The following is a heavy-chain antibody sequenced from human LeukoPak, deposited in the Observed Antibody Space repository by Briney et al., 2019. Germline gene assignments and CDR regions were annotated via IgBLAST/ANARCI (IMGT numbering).Heavy chain of an antibody. CDR3: ARGRRTTQIYYYYYYMDV. J-gene: IGHJ6*03. CDR2: MNPNSGNT. D-gene: IGHD4-11*01. Sequence: GASVRVSCKASGYTFTSYDINWVRQATGQGLEWMGWMNPNSGNTGYAQKFQGRVTITRNTSISTAYMELSSLRAEDTAVYYCARGRRTTQIYYYYYYMDVWGKGTTVTVSS. V-gene: IGHV1-8*03. CDR1: GYTFTSYD.